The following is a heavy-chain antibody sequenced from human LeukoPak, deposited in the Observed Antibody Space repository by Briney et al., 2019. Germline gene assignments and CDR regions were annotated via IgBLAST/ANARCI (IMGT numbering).Heavy chain of an antibody. D-gene: IGHD6-19*01. CDR2: IYSGGST. J-gene: IGHJ4*02. Sequence: GGSLRLSCAASGFTFSSYSMNWVRQAPGKGLEWVSVIYSGGSTYYADSVKGRFTISRDNSKNTLYLQMNSLRAEDTAVYYCARRPKYSSGWQFDYWGQGTLVTVSS. CDR3: ARRPKYSSGWQFDY. CDR1: GFTFSSYS. V-gene: IGHV3-53*01.